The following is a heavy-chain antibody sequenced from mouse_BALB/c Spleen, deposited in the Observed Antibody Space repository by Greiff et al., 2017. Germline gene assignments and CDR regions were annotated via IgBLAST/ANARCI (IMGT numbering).Heavy chain of an antibody. CDR1: GYSITSDYA. CDR3: ARSSSGWYFDV. CDR2: ISYSGST. V-gene: IGHV3-2*02. J-gene: IGHJ1*01. D-gene: IGHD1-1*01. Sequence: VQLKESGPGLVKPSQSLSLTCTVTGYSITSDYAWNWIRQFPGNKLEWMGYISYSGSTSYNPSLKSRISITRDTSKNQFFLQLNSVTTEDTATYYCARSSSGWYFDVWGAGTTVTVSS.